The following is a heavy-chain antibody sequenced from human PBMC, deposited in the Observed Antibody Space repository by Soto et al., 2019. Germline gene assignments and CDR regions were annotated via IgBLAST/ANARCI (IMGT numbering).Heavy chain of an antibody. Sequence: SETLSLTCTVSGGSISSGGYYWSWIRQHPGKGLEWIGYIYYSGSTYYNPSLKSRVTISVDTSKNQFSLKLSSVTAADTAVYYCARGLWAAAGLNWFDPWGQGTLVNVSS. J-gene: IGHJ5*02. CDR2: IYYSGST. CDR3: ARGLWAAAGLNWFDP. V-gene: IGHV4-31*03. D-gene: IGHD6-13*01. CDR1: GGSISSGGYY.